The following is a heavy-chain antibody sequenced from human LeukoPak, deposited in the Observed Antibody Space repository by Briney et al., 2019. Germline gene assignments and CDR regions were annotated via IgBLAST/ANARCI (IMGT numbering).Heavy chain of an antibody. D-gene: IGHD6-19*01. J-gene: IGHJ4*02. V-gene: IGHV3-30*04. CDR3: ASKVGPGYSSGWYWDY. CDR2: ISYDGSNK. Sequence: PGRSLSLSCAASGFTFITYAMHWVRQAPGKGLEWVAVISYDGSNKYYADSVKGRFTISRDNAKNSLYLQMNSLRAEDTAVYYCASKVGPGYSSGWYWDYWGQGTLVTVSS. CDR1: GFTFITYA.